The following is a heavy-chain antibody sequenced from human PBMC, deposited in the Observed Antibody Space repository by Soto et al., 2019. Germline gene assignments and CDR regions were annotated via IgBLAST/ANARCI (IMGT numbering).Heavy chain of an antibody. Sequence: GESLKISCKGSGYSFTSYWIGWVRQMPGKGLEWMGIIYPGDSDTRYSPSFQGQVTISGEKSISTAYLQWSSLKAFDTALYYCARSIAVVDWFDPWGQGTLVTVSS. D-gene: IGHD6-19*01. CDR2: IYPGDSDT. CDR3: ARSIAVVDWFDP. V-gene: IGHV5-51*01. J-gene: IGHJ5*02. CDR1: GYSFTSYW.